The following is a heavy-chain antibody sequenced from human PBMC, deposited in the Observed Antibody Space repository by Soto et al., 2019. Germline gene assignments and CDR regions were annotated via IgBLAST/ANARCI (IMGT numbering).Heavy chain of an antibody. CDR1: GFGFHTYW. Sequence: GGSLRLSCVASGFGFHTYWMHWVRQVPGKGLVWVARINSDGDTSTYADSVKGRFSISRDNTKNTLFLQMNGLRDDDTAVYYCTRDWVDYYGSGAYYPRFDPWGQGALVTVSS. V-gene: IGHV3-74*01. D-gene: IGHD3-10*01. CDR2: INSDGDTS. CDR3: TRDWVDYYGSGAYYPRFDP. J-gene: IGHJ5*02.